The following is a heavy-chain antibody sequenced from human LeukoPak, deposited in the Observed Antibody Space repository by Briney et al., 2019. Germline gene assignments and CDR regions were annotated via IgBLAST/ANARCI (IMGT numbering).Heavy chain of an antibody. CDR2: IYYSGST. J-gene: IGHJ4*02. CDR3: ASWGSGSSDY. Sequence: SETLSLTCTVSGGSISSYYWSWIRQPPGKGLEWIGYIYYSGSTSYNPSLKSRVTISVDTSKNQFSLKLSSVTAADTAVYYCASWGSGSSDYWGQGTLVTVSS. V-gene: IGHV4-59*01. CDR1: GGSISSYY. D-gene: IGHD3-10*01.